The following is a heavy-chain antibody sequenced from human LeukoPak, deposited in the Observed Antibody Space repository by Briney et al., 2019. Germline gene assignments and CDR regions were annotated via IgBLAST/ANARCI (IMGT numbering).Heavy chain of an antibody. Sequence: GASVKVSCKASGYTFTSYDINWVRQATGQGLEWMGWMNPNSGSTGYAQKFQGRVTMTRNTSISTAYMELSSLRSEDTAVYYCARIHDFWSGSQNWFDPWGQGTLVTVSS. CDR1: GYTFTSYD. V-gene: IGHV1-8*01. CDR3: ARIHDFWSGSQNWFDP. CDR2: MNPNSGST. J-gene: IGHJ5*02. D-gene: IGHD3-3*01.